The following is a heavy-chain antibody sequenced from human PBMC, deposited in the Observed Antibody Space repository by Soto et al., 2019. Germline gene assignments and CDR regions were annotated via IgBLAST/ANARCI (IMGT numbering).Heavy chain of an antibody. CDR2: ISAYNGNT. J-gene: IGHJ6*02. V-gene: IGHV1-18*04. Sequence: ASVKVSCKASGYTFTSYGISWVRQAPGQGLEWKGWISAYNGNTNYAQKLQGRVTMTTDTSTSTAYMELRSLRSDDTAVYYCARDMAVAGTPYYYYYYGMDVWGQGTTVTVSS. D-gene: IGHD6-19*01. CDR3: ARDMAVAGTPYYYYYYGMDV. CDR1: GYTFTSYG.